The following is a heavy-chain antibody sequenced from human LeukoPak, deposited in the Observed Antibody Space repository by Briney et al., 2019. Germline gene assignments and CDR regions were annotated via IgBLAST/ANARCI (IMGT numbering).Heavy chain of an antibody. J-gene: IGHJ6*02. CDR3: TTAGWNYVGYYYYYGMDV. Sequence: PGGSLRLSCAASGFTFSNAWMSWVRQAPGKGLEWVGRIKSKTDGGTTDYAAPVKGRFTISRDDSKNTLYLQMISLKTEDTAVYYCTTAGWNYVGYYYYYGMDVWGQGTTVTVSS. V-gene: IGHV3-15*01. D-gene: IGHD1-7*01. CDR2: IKSKTDGGTT. CDR1: GFTFSNAW.